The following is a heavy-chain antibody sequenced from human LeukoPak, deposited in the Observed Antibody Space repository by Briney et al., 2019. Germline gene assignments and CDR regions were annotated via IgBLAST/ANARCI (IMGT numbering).Heavy chain of an antibody. CDR2: IYYSGST. D-gene: IGHD3-22*01. V-gene: IGHV4-59*02. J-gene: IGHJ4*02. Sequence: PGGSLRLSCAASGFTVSSSFMSWVRQAPGKGLEWIGYIYYSGSTYYNPSLKSRVTISVDTSKNQFSLKLSSVTAADTAVYYCARVLDSSGYYYHYFDYWGQGTLVTVSS. CDR1: GFTVSSSF. CDR3: ARVLDSSGYYYHYFDY.